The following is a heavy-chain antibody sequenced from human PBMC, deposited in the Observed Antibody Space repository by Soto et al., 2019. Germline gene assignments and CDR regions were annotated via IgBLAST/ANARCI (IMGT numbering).Heavy chain of an antibody. Sequence: EVQLVESGGGLVKPGGSLSLSCAASGFTFHTYDMNWVRQAPGKGLEWVSAITTSSAYIYYADSLKGRITISIDNAKNSLFLQMNSLRAEDTAVYYCVRSGTARLLRHSWFDTGGQGTLVTVSS. J-gene: IGHJ5*02. D-gene: IGHD2-21*01. CDR1: GFTFHTYD. CDR2: ITTSSAYI. CDR3: VRSGTARLLRHSWFDT. V-gene: IGHV3-21*01.